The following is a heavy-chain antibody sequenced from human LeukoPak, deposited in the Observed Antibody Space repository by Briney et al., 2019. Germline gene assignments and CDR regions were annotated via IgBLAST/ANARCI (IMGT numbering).Heavy chain of an antibody. CDR2: IYSGGST. D-gene: IGHD6-19*01. CDR3: ARSDSEQWLISGAFDI. V-gene: IGHV3-53*01. Sequence: PGGSLRLSCAASGFTVRSNYMSWVRQAPGKGLEWVSVIYSGGSTYFADSVKGRFTLSRDNSKNTVYLQMNSLRAEDTAVYYCARSDSEQWLISGAFDIWGPGTMVTVSS. CDR1: GFTVRSNY. J-gene: IGHJ3*02.